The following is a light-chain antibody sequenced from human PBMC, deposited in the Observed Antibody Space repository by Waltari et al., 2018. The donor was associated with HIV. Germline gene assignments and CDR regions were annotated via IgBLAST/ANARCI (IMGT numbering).Light chain of an antibody. CDR3: HVWDSGSAQVV. J-gene: IGLJ2*01. CDR2: DGA. CDR1: NIGSKR. Sequence: SYVLTRPPSVSVAPGQTAGITCGGDNIGSKRVHWYQQKPGQARVLLICDGADVASCIPERFSGSNSEHAATMNIGRVEAGDEADYYGHVWDSGSAQVVFGGGTNLAVL. V-gene: IGLV3-21*02.